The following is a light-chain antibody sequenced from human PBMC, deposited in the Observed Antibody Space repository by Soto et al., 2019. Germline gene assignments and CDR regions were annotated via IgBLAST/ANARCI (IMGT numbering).Light chain of an antibody. J-gene: IGLJ2*01. Sequence: QSALTQPASVSGSPGQSITISCTGTSSDVGGYNYVSWYQHHPGKAPKLMIFDVVYRPSGVSYRVSGSKSGNTASLTISGLQADDEAAYCCPSYTSTSTLRVFGGGTKLTVL. CDR2: DVV. CDR3: PSYTSTSTLRV. CDR1: SSDVGGYNY. V-gene: IGLV2-14*03.